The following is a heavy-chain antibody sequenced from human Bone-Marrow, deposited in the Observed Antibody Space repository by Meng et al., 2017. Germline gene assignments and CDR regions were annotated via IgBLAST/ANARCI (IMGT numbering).Heavy chain of an antibody. CDR1: GFTFSSYS. V-gene: IGHV3-21*01. Sequence: GESLKISCAASGFTFSSYSMNWVRQAPGKGLEWVSSISSSSYIYYADSVKGRFTISRDNAKNSLYLQMNSLRAEDTAVYYCARDLDSLWSGYGMDVWGQGTTVTVSS. D-gene: IGHD2-2*03. J-gene: IGHJ6*02. CDR2: ISSSSYI. CDR3: ARDLDSLWSGYGMDV.